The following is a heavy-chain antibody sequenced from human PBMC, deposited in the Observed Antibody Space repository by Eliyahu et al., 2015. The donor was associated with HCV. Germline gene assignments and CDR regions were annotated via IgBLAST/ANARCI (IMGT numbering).Heavy chain of an antibody. V-gene: IGHV1-58*02. CDR1: GFRXSRFA. CDR3: AAGATMTMVTY. D-gene: IGHD4-17*01. Sequence: QMQLVQSGPEVXKPGTSVXVSCXASGFRXSRFAMXWVRQARGQRLEWIGXIAGGSGNTNYXQKFQERVTITRDMSTSTAYMELXSLRSEDTAVYYCAAGATMTMVTYWGQGTQVTVSS. CDR2: IAGGSGNT. J-gene: IGHJ4*02.